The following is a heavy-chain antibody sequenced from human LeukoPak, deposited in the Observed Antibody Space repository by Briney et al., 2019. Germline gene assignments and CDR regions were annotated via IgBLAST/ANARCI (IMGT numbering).Heavy chain of an antibody. J-gene: IGHJ5*02. CDR2: IYTSGST. D-gene: IGHD2-2*02. Sequence: SETLSLTCTVSGGSISSYYWSWIRQPAGKGLEWIGRIYTSGSTNYNPSLKSRVTMSVDTSKNQFSLKLSSVTAADTAVYYCARANADIVVVPAAIGRRGVWFDPWGQGTLVTVSS. CDR1: GGSISSYY. CDR3: ARANADIVVVPAAIGRRGVWFDP. V-gene: IGHV4-4*07.